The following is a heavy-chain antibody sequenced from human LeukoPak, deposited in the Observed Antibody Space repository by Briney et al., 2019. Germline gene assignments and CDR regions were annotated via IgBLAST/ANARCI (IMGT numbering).Heavy chain of an antibody. CDR1: GFNFRYYA. Sequence: GGSLRLSCAASGFNFRYYAMTWVRQAPGKGLECVSGISEGADITYYGGSVKGRFTISRDNSKNTLYLQMNSLRAEDTAVYYCARDWEGATLWGQGTLVTVSS. CDR3: ARDWEGATL. J-gene: IGHJ4*02. V-gene: IGHV3-23*01. CDR2: ISEGADIT. D-gene: IGHD1-26*01.